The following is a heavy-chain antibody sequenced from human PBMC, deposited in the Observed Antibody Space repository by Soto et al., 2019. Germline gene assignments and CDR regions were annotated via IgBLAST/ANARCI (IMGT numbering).Heavy chain of an antibody. CDR1: GYTFTSYG. J-gene: IGHJ5*02. CDR2: ISAYNGNT. V-gene: IGHV1-18*01. D-gene: IGHD2-15*01. CDR3: ASDDMSGLFAP. Sequence: ASLKVSCKASGYTFTSYGISWVRQAPGQGLEWMGWISAYNGNTNYAQRLQGRVTMTTDTSTSTAYMELRSLRSDDTAVYYCASDDMSGLFAPWAQGTLVIVSS.